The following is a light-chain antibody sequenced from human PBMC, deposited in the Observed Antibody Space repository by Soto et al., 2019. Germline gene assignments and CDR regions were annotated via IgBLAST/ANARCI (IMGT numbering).Light chain of an antibody. Sequence: VLTQTPLSLSVAPGQPASISCKSAQSLLYSDGKTYLYWYLQKPGQPPQPLIYGASNRFSGVPDSFSGSGSGTDFTLRISRVEAEDVGVYFCMQSISRLTFGGGTKVDIK. J-gene: IGKJ4*01. CDR1: QSLLYSDGKTY. V-gene: IGKV2D-29*01. CDR2: GAS. CDR3: MQSISRLT.